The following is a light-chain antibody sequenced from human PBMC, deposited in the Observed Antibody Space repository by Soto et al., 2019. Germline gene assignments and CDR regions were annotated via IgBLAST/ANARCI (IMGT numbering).Light chain of an antibody. J-gene: IGKJ5*01. V-gene: IGKV3-11*01. Sequence: EVVLTQSPVTLSLSPGERATLSCRASQSFRGLLAWYQQKPGQAPRLLIYDAYNRATGIPDRFVGSGFGTDFTLTISSLQPEDSAIYYCQQADTFPITFGQGTRLEIK. CDR3: QQADTFPIT. CDR1: QSFRGL. CDR2: DAY.